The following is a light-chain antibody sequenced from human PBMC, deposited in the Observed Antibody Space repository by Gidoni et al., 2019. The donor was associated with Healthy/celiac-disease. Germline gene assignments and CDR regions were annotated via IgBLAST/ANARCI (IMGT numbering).Light chain of an antibody. Sequence: DIQMTQSPSSLSASVGDRVTITCRASQSISSYLNWDQQKPGKAPKLLIYAASSLQSGVPSRFSGSGSGTDFTLTSSSLQPEDFATYYCQQSYSTFRTFGGGTKVEIK. V-gene: IGKV1-39*01. CDR3: QQSYSTFRT. J-gene: IGKJ4*01. CDR1: QSISSY. CDR2: AAS.